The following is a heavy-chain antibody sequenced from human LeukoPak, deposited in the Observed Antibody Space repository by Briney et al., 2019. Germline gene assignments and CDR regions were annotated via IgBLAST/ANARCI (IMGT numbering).Heavy chain of an antibody. CDR2: ISAYNGNT. CDR1: GYTFTSYG. J-gene: IGHJ6*02. Sequence: ASVKVSCKASGYTFTSYGISWVRQAPGQGLEWMGWISAYNGNTNYAQKLQGRVTMTTDTSTSTAYMELRSLRSDDTAVYYCAVNYYGSVSYLGSMDVWGQGTTVTVSS. D-gene: IGHD3-10*01. V-gene: IGHV1-18*01. CDR3: AVNYYGSVSYLGSMDV.